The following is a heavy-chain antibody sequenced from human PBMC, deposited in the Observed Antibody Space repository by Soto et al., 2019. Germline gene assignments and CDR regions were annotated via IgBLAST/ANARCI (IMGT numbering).Heavy chain of an antibody. D-gene: IGHD2-2*01. CDR3: TTEGVVPAASQDFYYYYYGMDV. J-gene: IGHJ6*02. V-gene: IGHV3-15*01. CDR1: GFSFSDQY. CDR2: IKSKTDGGTT. Sequence: GGSLRLSCGVSADSGFSFSDQYMDWVRQAPGRGLEWVGRIKSKTDGGTTDYAAPVKGRFTISRDDSKNTLYLQMNSLKTEDTAVYYCTTEGVVPAASQDFYYYYYGMDVWGQGTTVTVSS.